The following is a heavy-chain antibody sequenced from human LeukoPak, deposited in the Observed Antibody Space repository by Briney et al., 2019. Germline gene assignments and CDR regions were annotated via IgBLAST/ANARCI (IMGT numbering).Heavy chain of an antibody. CDR1: GGTFSTYA. D-gene: IGHD4-17*01. CDR2: IIPIFGTA. CDR3: ARLHDYGDYGGDY. V-gene: IGHV1-69*13. J-gene: IGHJ4*02. Sequence: SVKVSCKASGGTFSTYAISWVRQAPGQGLEWMGGIIPIFGTANYAQKFQGRVTITADESTSTAYMELSSLRSEDTAVYYCARLHDYGDYGGDYWGQGTLVTVSS.